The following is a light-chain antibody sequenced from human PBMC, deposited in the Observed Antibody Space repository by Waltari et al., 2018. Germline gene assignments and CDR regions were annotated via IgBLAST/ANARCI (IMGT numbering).Light chain of an antibody. CDR3: QSFDSNLNGGVL. Sequence: QSVLTQPPSVSGAPGQRVTISCPGTSSTIGAGNAVHWYQHLPGPAPKLLIYGNTDRPSGVPDRFSGSKSGTSASLAITGLRAEDEGDYYCQSFDSNLNGGVLFGGGTKLTVL. CDR1: SSTIGAGNA. V-gene: IGLV1-40*01. J-gene: IGLJ2*01. CDR2: GNT.